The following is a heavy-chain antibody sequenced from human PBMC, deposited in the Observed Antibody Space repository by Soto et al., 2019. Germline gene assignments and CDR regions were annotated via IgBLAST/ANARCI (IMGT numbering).Heavy chain of an antibody. CDR1: GFTFDDYA. Sequence: EVQLVESGGGLVQPGRSLRLSCAASGFTFDDYAMHWVRQAPGKGLEWVSGISWNSGRIGYADSVKGRFTISSDNAKNTLYLQMNSLRAEDTALYYCAKDKGIALKLFDSWGQGNLVTVSS. CDR2: ISWNSGRI. V-gene: IGHV3-9*01. CDR3: AKDKGIALKLFDS. D-gene: IGHD6-13*01. J-gene: IGHJ4*02.